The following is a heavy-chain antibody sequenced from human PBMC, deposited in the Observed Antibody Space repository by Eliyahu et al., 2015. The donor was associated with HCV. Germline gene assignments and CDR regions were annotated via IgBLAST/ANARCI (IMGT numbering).Heavy chain of an antibody. CDR2: IKSKTDGGTT. CDR3: TTGGHGFTMVRGVITDYYGMDV. D-gene: IGHD3-10*01. CDR1: GFTFXNAW. V-gene: IGHV3-15*07. J-gene: IGHJ6*02. Sequence: EVQLVESGGGLVKPGGSLRLSCAASGFTFXNAWMXWVRQAPGKGLGWVGRIKSKTDGGTTDYAAPVKGRFTISRDDSKNTLYLQMNSLKTEDTAVYYCTTGGHGFTMVRGVITDYYGMDVWGQGTTVTVSS.